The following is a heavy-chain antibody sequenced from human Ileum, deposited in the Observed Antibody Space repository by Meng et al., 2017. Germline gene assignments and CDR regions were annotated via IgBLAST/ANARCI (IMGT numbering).Heavy chain of an antibody. D-gene: IGHD4-23*01. CDR2: INSVGSSK. J-gene: IGHJ4*02. Sequence: PVESGGGVVQPRGSLRPTRAASGFPFSSHLMLWVRQAPGKGLVWFARINSVGSSKSYADSVKGRFTISRDNAKNTLYLQMNSLRADDTAVYFCARDQKLQAYNYWGQRTLVTVSS. CDR1: GFPFSSHL. V-gene: IGHV3-74*01. CDR3: ARDQKLQAYNY.